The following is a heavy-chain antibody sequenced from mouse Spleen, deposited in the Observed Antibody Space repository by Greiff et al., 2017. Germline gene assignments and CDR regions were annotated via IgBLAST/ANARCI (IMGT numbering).Heavy chain of an antibody. CDR1: GYTFTSYW. D-gene: IGHD2-13*01. V-gene: IGHV1-53*01. CDR2: IYPRDGST. CDR3: ARYGDLGAWFAY. Sequence: VQLQQPGTELVKPGASVKLSCKASGYTFTSYWMHWVKQRPEQGLEWIGYIYPRDGSTKYNEKFKGKATLTADKSSSTAYMQLNSLTSEDSAVYFCARYGDLGAWFAYWGQGTLVTVSA. J-gene: IGHJ3*01.